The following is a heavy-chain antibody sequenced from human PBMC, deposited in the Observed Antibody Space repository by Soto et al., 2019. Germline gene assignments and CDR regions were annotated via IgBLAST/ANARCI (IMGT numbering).Heavy chain of an antibody. J-gene: IGHJ4*01. V-gene: IGHV4-39*01. CDR1: GDSISSSTYF. Sequence: SETLSLTCTVSGDSISSSTYFWGWVRQPPGKGLEWIGTIYYSGSTYYNPSLKSRVTISVDTSKNHFSLKLSSVTAADTAVYFCARHLGAGYFDYWGHGTLVTAPQ. CDR3: ARHLGAGYFDY. CDR2: IYYSGST.